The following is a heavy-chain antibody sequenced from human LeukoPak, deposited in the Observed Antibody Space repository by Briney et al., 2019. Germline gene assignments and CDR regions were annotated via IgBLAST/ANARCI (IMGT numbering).Heavy chain of an antibody. CDR3: AREADLYYYGSGSPRGYFDY. CDR2: INHSGST. J-gene: IGHJ4*02. D-gene: IGHD3-10*01. V-gene: IGHV4-34*01. CDR1: GGSFSGYY. Sequence: SETLSLTCAVYGGSFSGYYWSWIRQPPGKGLEWIGEINHSGSTNYNPSLKSRVTISVDTSKNQFSLKLSPVTAADTAVYYCAREADLYYYGSGSPRGYFDYWGQGTLVTVSS.